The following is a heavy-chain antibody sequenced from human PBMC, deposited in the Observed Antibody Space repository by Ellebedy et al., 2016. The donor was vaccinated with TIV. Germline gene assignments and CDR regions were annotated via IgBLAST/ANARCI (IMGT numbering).Heavy chain of an antibody. D-gene: IGHD4/OR15-4a*01. CDR1: GFTFSSYS. V-gene: IGHV3-21*01. CDR2: ISSSSGYR. Sequence: GESLKISCAASGFTFSSYSMNWVRQAPGKGLEWVSSISSSSGYRYYADSVKGRFTISRDNAKHSLYLQMNRLRAEDTAVYYCARVYGDYRMDVWGQGTTVTVSS. CDR3: ARVYGDYRMDV. J-gene: IGHJ6*02.